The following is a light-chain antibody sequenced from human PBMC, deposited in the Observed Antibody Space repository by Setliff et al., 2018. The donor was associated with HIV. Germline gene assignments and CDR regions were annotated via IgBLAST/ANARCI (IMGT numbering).Light chain of an antibody. CDR2: NVD. CDR3: SSYSINNLYV. J-gene: IGLJ1*01. V-gene: IGLV2-14*03. Sequence: QSVLTQPASVSGSPGQSITISCTGTSSDICSSNFVSWYQQHPGKAPKVMIYNVDKRPSGVSNRFSGSKSGNTASLTNSGLQTEDEADYYCSSYSINNLYVFATGTKVTVL. CDR1: SSDICSSNF.